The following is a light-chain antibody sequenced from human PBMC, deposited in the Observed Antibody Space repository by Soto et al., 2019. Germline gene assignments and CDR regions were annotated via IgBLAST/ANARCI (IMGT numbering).Light chain of an antibody. J-gene: IGLJ3*02. Sequence: QSVLTQPPSVSGAPGQRVTISCTGSSSNIGADFDVHWYHQIAGTAPKLLIYGNSNRPSGVPDRFSGSKSGTSASLALNGLQAEDEAHYYCQSYDNSLSGSWVFGGGTQLTVL. CDR1: SSNIGADFD. CDR2: GNS. CDR3: QSYDNSLSGSWV. V-gene: IGLV1-40*01.